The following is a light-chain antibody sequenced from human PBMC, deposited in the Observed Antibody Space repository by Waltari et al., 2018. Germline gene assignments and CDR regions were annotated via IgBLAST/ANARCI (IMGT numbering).Light chain of an antibody. CDR2: EGN. CDR1: SSDIGNYNFF. V-gene: IGLV2-23*01. CDR3: CSYGVRVF. Sequence: QSALTQPASVSGSPGQSITISCTGTSSDIGNYNFFVSWYQHRPGEAPKLLIYEGNVPPSGVSDRFSGSKSGNAASLTISGLQAEDEAHYYCCSYGVRVFFGGGTKLTVL. J-gene: IGLJ2*01.